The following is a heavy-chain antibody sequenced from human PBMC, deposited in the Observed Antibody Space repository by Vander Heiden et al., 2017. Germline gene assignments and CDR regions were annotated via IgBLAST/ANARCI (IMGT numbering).Heavy chain of an antibody. J-gene: IGHJ4*02. CDR1: GFIFGDYA. CDR2: ISWNSGSI. V-gene: IGHV3-9*01. D-gene: IGHD5-12*01. CDR3: VKDMGGYHLLYFDD. Sequence: EVHLVESGRGLVQPGRSLTLFCAVSGFIFGDYAMHWVRQAPGKGLGWVSGISWNSGSIAYADSVRGRFTISRDNAKNSLFLQMNSLRAEDTALYYCVKDMGGYHLLYFDDWGQGTLVTVSS.